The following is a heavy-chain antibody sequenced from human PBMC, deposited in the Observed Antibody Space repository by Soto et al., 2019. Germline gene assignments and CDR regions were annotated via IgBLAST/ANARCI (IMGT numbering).Heavy chain of an antibody. V-gene: IGHV4-31*03. CDR3: ARYSGNLSAFDY. D-gene: IGHD2-21*01. Sequence: SETLSLTCTVSGGSISSANYYWTWIRQHPGRGLEWIGYIYYSGSTYYNSSLKSRVSISVDTSKNQFSLKLSSVTAADTAVYYCARYSGNLSAFDYWGQGTLVTVSS. J-gene: IGHJ4*02. CDR2: IYYSGST. CDR1: GGSISSANYY.